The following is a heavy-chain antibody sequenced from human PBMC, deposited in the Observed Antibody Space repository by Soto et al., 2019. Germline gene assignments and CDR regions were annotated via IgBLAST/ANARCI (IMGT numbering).Heavy chain of an antibody. V-gene: IGHV3-21*01. CDR2: ISSSSSYI. D-gene: IGHD2-2*01. J-gene: IGHJ5*02. Sequence: GGSLRLSCAASGFTFSSYSMNWVRQAPGKGLEWVSSISSSSSYIYYADSVKGRFTISRDNAKNSLYLQMNSLRAEDTAVYYCARDRFGASGDIVVVRAAVPVGWFDPWGQGTLVIVSS. CDR1: GFTFSSYS. CDR3: ARDRFGASGDIVVVRAAVPVGWFDP.